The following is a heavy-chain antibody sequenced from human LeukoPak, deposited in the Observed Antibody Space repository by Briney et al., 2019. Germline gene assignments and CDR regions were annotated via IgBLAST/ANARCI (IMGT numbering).Heavy chain of an antibody. CDR2: ISGSGGST. D-gene: IGHD6-13*01. CDR1: GFTFSSYA. CDR3: AKVSSSWPDQFDY. V-gene: IGHV3-23*01. Sequence: GGSLRLSCAASGFTFSSYAMSWVRQAPGKGLEWVSAISGSGGSTYYADSGKGRFTISRDNSKNTLYLQMNSLRAEDTAVYYCAKVSSSWPDQFDYWGQGTLVTVSS. J-gene: IGHJ4*02.